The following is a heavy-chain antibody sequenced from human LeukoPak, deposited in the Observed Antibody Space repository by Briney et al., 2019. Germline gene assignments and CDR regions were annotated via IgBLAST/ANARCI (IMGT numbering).Heavy chain of an antibody. CDR3: ARGRSWSGYDYRPEEIYYYYGMDV. CDR2: INPSGGST. V-gene: IGHV1-46*01. J-gene: IGHJ6*02. Sequence: GASVKVSCKASGYTFTSYYMHWVRQAPGQGLEWMGIINPSGGSTSYAQKFQGRVTMTRDTSTSTVYMELSSLRSEDTAVYYCARGRSWSGYDYRPEEIYYYYGMDVWGQGTTVTVSS. D-gene: IGHD5-12*01. CDR1: GYTFTSYY.